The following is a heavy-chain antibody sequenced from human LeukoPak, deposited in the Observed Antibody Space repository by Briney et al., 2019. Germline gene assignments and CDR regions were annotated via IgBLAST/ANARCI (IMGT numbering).Heavy chain of an antibody. Sequence: SETLSLTCTVSGGSISNYYWSWIRQPPGKGLEWIGYIYYIGSTNYNPSLKSRVTISVDTSKNQFSLKLSSVTAADTAVYYCARKHDYYDSSGYYYGYYFDYWGQGTLVTVSS. CDR1: GGSISNYY. J-gene: IGHJ4*02. D-gene: IGHD3-22*01. CDR3: ARKHDYYDSSGYYYGYYFDY. CDR2: IYYIGST. V-gene: IGHV4-59*01.